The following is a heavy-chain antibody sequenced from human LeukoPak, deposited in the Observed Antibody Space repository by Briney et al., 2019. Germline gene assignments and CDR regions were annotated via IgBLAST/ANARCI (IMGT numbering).Heavy chain of an antibody. CDR2: INPNSGGT. CDR1: GYTFTGYY. V-gene: IGHV1-2*02. Sequence: ASVKVSCKASGYTFTGYYMHWVRQAPGQGLEWMGWINPNSGGTNYAQKFQGRVTMTRDTSISTAYMELSRLRSDDTAVYYCAKDTTDSSGVDYWGQGTLVTVSS. CDR3: AKDTTDSSGVDY. J-gene: IGHJ4*02. D-gene: IGHD3-22*01.